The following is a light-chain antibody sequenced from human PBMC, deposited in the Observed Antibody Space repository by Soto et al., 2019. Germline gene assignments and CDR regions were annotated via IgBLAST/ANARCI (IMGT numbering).Light chain of an antibody. CDR2: GTS. CDR3: QQYGSSPFT. CDR1: QSVSSSY. Sequence: EIVLTQSPGTLSLSPGERATLSCRASQSVSSSYLAWYQQKLGQAPRLLIYGTSSRATSIPDRFSGSGSGTEFTLTISRLEPEDFAVYYCQQYGSSPFTFGPGTKVHIK. V-gene: IGKV3-20*01. J-gene: IGKJ3*01.